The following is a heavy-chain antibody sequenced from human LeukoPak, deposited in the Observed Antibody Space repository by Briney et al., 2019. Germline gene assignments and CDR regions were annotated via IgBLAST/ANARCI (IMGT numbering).Heavy chain of an antibody. D-gene: IGHD2-15*01. Sequence: GGSLRLSCAASGFTFSSYAMSWVRQAPGKGLEWVAVISYDGSNKYYADSVKGRFTISRDNSKNTLYLQMNSLRAGDTAVYYCAREGYCSGGSCYSYLDYWGQGTLVTVSS. CDR3: AREGYCSGGSCYSYLDY. V-gene: IGHV3-30*04. CDR1: GFTFSSYA. J-gene: IGHJ4*02. CDR2: ISYDGSNK.